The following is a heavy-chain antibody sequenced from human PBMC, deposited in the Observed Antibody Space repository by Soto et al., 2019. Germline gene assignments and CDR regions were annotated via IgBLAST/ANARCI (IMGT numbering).Heavy chain of an antibody. D-gene: IGHD3-9*01. V-gene: IGHV4-31*03. CDR1: GGSISSGGYY. CDR2: IYYSGST. J-gene: IGHJ4*02. CDR3: TTDLGYDILTGYYE. Sequence: SETLSLTCTVSGGSISSGGYYWSWIRQHPGKGLEWIGYIYYSGSTYYNPSLKSRVTISVDTSKNQFSLKLSSVTAADTAVYYCTTDLGYDILTGYYEWGQGTLVTVSS.